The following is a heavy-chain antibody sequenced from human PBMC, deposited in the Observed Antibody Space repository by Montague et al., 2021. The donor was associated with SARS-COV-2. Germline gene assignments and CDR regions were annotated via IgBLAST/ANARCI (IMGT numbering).Heavy chain of an antibody. CDR1: GGSINNYY. CDR2: IYYSGSVTT. V-gene: IGHV4-59*12. CDR3: ARGRLVGDSSSWYYFDY. Sequence: SETLSLTCTVSGGSINNYYWGWVRQSPGKGLEWIGYIYYSGSVTTSYNPSLKSRVSISIDTSKNQFSLRLSSVTAADTAVYYCARGRLVGDSSSWYYFDYWGKGNLVPVSS. J-gene: IGHJ4*02. D-gene: IGHD6-13*01.